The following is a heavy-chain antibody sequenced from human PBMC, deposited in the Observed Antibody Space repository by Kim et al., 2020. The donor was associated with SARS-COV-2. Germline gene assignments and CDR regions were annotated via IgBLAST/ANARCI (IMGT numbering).Heavy chain of an antibody. V-gene: IGHV3-20*01. Sequence: SVKGRFTISRDNAKNSLNLQMNSLRAEDTALYHCARGRMITFGGVSHFDYWGQGTLVTVSS. CDR3: ARGRMITFGGVSHFDY. D-gene: IGHD3-16*01. J-gene: IGHJ4*02.